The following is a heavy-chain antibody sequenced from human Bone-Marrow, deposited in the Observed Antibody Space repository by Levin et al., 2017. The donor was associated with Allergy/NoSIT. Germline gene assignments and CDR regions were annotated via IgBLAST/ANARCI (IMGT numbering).Heavy chain of an antibody. CDR2: ITKPSRTI. CDR1: GFILRTSD. J-gene: IGHJ4*02. V-gene: IGHV3-48*01. Sequence: GESLKISCAASGFILRTSDMNWVRQAPGKGLEWNSFITKPSRTISYADSVKGRFTVSRDNAKNLLYLDMNSLRAEDTAVYYCVTDESGDEDFDYWGQGTLVTVSS. D-gene: IGHD7-27*01. CDR3: VTDESGDEDFDY.